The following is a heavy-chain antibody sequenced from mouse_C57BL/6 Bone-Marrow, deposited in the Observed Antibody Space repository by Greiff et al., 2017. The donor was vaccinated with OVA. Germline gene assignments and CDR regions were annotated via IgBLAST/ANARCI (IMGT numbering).Heavy chain of an antibody. D-gene: IGHD1-1*01. CDR1: GYTFTDYN. CDR2: INPNNGGT. CDR3: AREGSITTVEHHYFDY. Sequence: EVQLQQSGPELVKPGASVKIPCKASGYTFTDYNMDWVKQSHGKSLEWIGDINPNNGGTIYNQKFKGKATLTVDKSSSTAYMELRSLTSEDTAVYYCAREGSITTVEHHYFDYWGQGTTLTVSS. V-gene: IGHV1-18*01. J-gene: IGHJ2*01.